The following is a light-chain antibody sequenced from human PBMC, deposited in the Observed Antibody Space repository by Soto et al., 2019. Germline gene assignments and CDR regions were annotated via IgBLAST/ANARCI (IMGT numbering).Light chain of an antibody. V-gene: IGKV3-20*01. J-gene: IGKJ1*01. CDR1: QSVSSNY. CDR2: GAS. CDR3: QQYGSSPRT. Sequence: EIVLTQSPGTLSLSPGERATLSCRASQSVSSNYLAWYQQKPGQAPRLLISGASRRATGIPDRFSGSGSGTDFTLTISRLEPEDLALYFCQQYGSSPRTFGQGTKVEVK.